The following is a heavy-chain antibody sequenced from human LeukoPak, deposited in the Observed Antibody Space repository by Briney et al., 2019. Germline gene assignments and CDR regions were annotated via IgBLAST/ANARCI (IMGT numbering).Heavy chain of an antibody. CDR3: ARDSGRITIFGVVPGGYFDY. CDR2: IKQDGSEK. CDR1: GFTFSSYT. J-gene: IGHJ4*02. Sequence: GGSLRLSCAASGFTFSSYTMNWVRQAPGKGLEWVANIKQDGSEKYYVDSVKGRFTISRDNAKNSLYLQMNSLRAEDTAVYYCARDSGRITIFGVVPGGYFDYWGQGTLVTVSS. V-gene: IGHV3-7*01. D-gene: IGHD3-3*01.